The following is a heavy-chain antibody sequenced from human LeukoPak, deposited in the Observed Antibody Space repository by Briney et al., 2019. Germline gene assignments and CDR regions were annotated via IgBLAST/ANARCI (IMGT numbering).Heavy chain of an antibody. CDR3: ARDQSNYFDY. V-gene: IGHV4-59*01. Sequence: SETLSLTCSVSGGSISSYYWSWIRQPPGKGLEWIGYIYYSGSTHYNPSLESRVTISIDTSKKQLSLRLTSVTAADTAVYYCARDQSNYFDYWGQGTLVTVSS. J-gene: IGHJ4*02. CDR2: IYYSGST. D-gene: IGHD6-6*01. CDR1: GGSISSYY.